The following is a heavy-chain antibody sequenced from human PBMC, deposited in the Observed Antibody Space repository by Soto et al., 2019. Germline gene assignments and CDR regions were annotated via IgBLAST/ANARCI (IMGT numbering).Heavy chain of an antibody. V-gene: IGHV3-30*18. D-gene: IGHD4-17*01. Sequence: QVQLVESGGGVVQPGRSLRLSCAASGFTFSSYGMHWVRQAPGKGLEWVAVISYDGSNKYYADSVKGRVTIARDNAKNTLNRQMNSLRAEDTAVYYRAKDREVTTWWRGYGMDGGGQGTTVTVS. J-gene: IGHJ6*02. CDR2: ISYDGSNK. CDR3: AKDREVTTWWRGYGMDG. CDR1: GFTFSSYG.